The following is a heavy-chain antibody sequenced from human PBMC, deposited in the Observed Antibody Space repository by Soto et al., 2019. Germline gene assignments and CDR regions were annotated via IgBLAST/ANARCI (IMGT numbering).Heavy chain of an antibody. CDR1: GGSISSGGYY. CDR3: ARDAFGSGYSEYYFDY. V-gene: IGHV4-31*03. CDR2: IYYSGST. J-gene: IGHJ4*02. Sequence: QVQLQESGPGLVKPSQTLSLTCTVSGGSISSGGYYWSWIRQHPGKGLEWIGYIYYSGSTYYNPSLKSRVTISVDTSKNQFSLKLSSVTAADTAVYYCARDAFGSGYSEYYFDYWGQGTLVTVSS. D-gene: IGHD3-22*01.